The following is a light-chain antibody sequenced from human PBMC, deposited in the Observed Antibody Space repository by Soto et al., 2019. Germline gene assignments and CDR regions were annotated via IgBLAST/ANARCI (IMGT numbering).Light chain of an antibody. J-gene: IGLJ3*02. CDR2: LNSDGSH. CDR3: QTWGTGLLV. Sequence: QSVLTQSPSASASLGASVKLTCTLSSGHSSYAIAWHQQQPEKGPRYLMNLNSDGSHTKGDGIPDRFSGSSSGAERYLTISRLQSEDEADYYCQTWGTGLLVFGGGTQLTVL. V-gene: IGLV4-69*01. CDR1: SGHSSYA.